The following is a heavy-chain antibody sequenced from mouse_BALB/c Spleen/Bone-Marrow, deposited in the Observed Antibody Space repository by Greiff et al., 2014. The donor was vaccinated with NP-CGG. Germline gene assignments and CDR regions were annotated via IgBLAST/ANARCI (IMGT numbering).Heavy chain of an antibody. CDR3: AREGYYGLDY. Sequence: QVQLQQSGAKLVRPGTSVKVSCKASGYAFTNYLIEWFKQRPGQGLEWIGVINPGSGGTNFNEKFRGKATLTADKSSSTAYTQFDSLTSDDSAVYFCAREGYYGLDYWGQGTTLTVSS. CDR1: GYAFTNYL. D-gene: IGHD2-1*01. CDR2: INPGSGGT. J-gene: IGHJ2*01. V-gene: IGHV1-54*03.